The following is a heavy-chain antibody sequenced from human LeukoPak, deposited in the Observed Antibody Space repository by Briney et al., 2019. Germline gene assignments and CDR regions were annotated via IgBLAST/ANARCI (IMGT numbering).Heavy chain of an antibody. CDR3: AKGAYDFWSGYYNPDYYYYYMDV. Sequence: PGGSLRLSCAASGFTFSSYGMHWVRQAPGKGLEWGAFIRYDGSNKYYADSVKGRFTISRDNSKNTLYLQMNSLRAEDTAVYYCAKGAYDFWSGYYNPDYYYYYMDVWGKGTTVTVS. V-gene: IGHV3-30*02. J-gene: IGHJ6*03. D-gene: IGHD3-3*01. CDR2: IRYDGSNK. CDR1: GFTFSSYG.